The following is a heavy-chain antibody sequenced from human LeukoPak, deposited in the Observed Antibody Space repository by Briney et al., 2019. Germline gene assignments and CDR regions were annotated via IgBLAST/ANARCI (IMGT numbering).Heavy chain of an antibody. D-gene: IGHD5-12*01. CDR2: ISWDGGST. J-gene: IGHJ4*02. CDR3: ASAGYSGYDCYFDY. CDR1: GFTFDDYA. V-gene: IGHV3-43D*03. Sequence: GGSLRLSCAASGFTFDDYAMHWVRQAPGKGLEWVSLISWDGGSTYYADSVKGRFTISRDNAKNSLYLQMNSLRAEDTAVYYCASAGYSGYDCYFDYWGQGTLVTVSS.